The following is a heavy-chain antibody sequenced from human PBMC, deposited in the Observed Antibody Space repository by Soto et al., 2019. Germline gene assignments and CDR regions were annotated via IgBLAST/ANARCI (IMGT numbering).Heavy chain of an antibody. CDR1: GFTVSNAW. V-gene: IGHV3-15*01. Sequence: EVQLVESGGGLVKPGGSLRLSCAASGFTVSNAWMSWVRQAPGKGLEWVGRIKSNTDGGTTDYAAPVKGRFTISRDDSKNTLYLQRISVTTDDTAVYYCTTEPPLACGYYDDAFDIWGRVTMVTVSS. CDR3: TTEPPLACGYYDDAFDI. CDR2: IKSNTDGGTT. D-gene: IGHD3-22*01. J-gene: IGHJ3*02.